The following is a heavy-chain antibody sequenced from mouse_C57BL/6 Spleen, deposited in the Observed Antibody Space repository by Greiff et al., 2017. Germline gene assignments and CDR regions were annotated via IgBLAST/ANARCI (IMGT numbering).Heavy chain of an antibody. CDR3: ARDQGYYAMDY. J-gene: IGHJ4*01. CDR2: ISSGSSTI. V-gene: IGHV5-17*01. Sequence: EVKLQESGGGLVKPGGSLKLSCAASGFTFSDYGMHWVRQAPEKGLEWVAYISSGSSTIYYADTVKGRFTISRDNAKNTLFLQMTSLRSEDTAMYYCARDQGYYAMDYWGQGTSVTVSS. CDR1: GFTFSDYG.